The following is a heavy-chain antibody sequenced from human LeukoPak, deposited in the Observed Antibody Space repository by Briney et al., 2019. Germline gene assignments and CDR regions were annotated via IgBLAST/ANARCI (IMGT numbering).Heavy chain of an antibody. CDR1: GGSFSGYY. CDR3: ARRSPETGTNANFDY. CDR2: INHSGST. J-gene: IGHJ4*02. V-gene: IGHV4-34*01. D-gene: IGHD1-7*01. Sequence: SETLSLTCAAYGGSFSGYYWSWIRQPPGKGLEWIGEINHSGSTSSTPSLTIPLTISVDPSKNQFSLQLSSVTAADTAVYYCARRSPETGTNANFDYWGQGTLVTVSS.